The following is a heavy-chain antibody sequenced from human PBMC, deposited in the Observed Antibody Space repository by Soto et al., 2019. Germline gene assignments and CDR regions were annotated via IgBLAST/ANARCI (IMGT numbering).Heavy chain of an antibody. V-gene: IGHV3-33*01. CDR1: GFTFSSYG. J-gene: IGHJ6*02. Sequence: QVQLVESGGGVVQPGRSLRLSCAASGFTFSSYGMHWVRQAPGKGLEWVAVIWYDGSNKYYADSVKGRFTISRDNSKNTLYLQMNSLRAEDTDVYYCARDCLKDGPAAMRYYYYGMDVWGQGTTVTVSS. D-gene: IGHD2-2*01. CDR3: ARDCLKDGPAAMRYYYYGMDV. CDR2: IWYDGSNK.